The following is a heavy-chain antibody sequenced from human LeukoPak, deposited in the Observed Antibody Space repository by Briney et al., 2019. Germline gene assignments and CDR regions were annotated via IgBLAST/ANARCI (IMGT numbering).Heavy chain of an antibody. CDR3: ARRIYYDSSGYYWDYFDY. D-gene: IGHD3-22*01. CDR2: IYTSGST. V-gene: IGHV4-61*02. J-gene: IGHJ4*02. Sequence: PSQTLSLTCTVSGGSIISGSYYWSWIRQPAGKGLEWIGRIYTSGSTNYNPSLKSRVTISVDTSKNQFSLKLSSVTAADTAVYYCARRIYYDSSGYYWDYFDYWGQGTLVTVSS. CDR1: GGSIISGSYY.